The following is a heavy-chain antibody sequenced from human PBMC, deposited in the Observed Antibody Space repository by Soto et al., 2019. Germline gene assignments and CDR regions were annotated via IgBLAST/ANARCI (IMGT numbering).Heavy chain of an antibody. CDR1: GGSISSYY. V-gene: IGHV4-59*01. J-gene: IGHJ4*02. CDR3: ARGGAYCGGDCYLDY. Sequence: SETLSLTCTVSGGSISSYYWSWIRQPPGKGLEWIGYIYYSGSTNYNPSLKSQVTISVDTSKNQFSLKLSSVTAADTAVYYCARGGAYCGGDCYLDYWGQGTLVTVSS. CDR2: IYYSGST. D-gene: IGHD2-21*02.